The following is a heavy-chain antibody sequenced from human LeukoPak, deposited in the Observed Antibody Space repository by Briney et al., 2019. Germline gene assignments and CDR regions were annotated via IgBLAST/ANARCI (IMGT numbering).Heavy chain of an antibody. V-gene: IGHV4-59*01. CDR1: GGSISSYY. Sequence: SETLSLTCTVSGGSISSYYWSWIRQPPGKGLEWIGYIYYSGSTNYNPSLKSRVTISVDTSKNQFSLKLGSVTAADTAVYYCARAYCGGDCYRGWFDPWGQGTLVTVSS. CDR2: IYYSGST. J-gene: IGHJ5*02. CDR3: ARAYCGGDCYRGWFDP. D-gene: IGHD2-21*02.